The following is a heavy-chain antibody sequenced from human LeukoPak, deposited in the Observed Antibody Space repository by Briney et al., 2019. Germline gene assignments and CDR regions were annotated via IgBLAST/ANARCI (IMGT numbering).Heavy chain of an antibody. Sequence: ESLKISCKASGYSFTSYWVGWVRHMPGKGLEWMGIIYPGDSDTRYSPSFHGQVTISADKTISTAYLQWSSLKASDTAMYYCARQFMGSIGYFDYWGQGTLVTVSS. J-gene: IGHJ4*02. V-gene: IGHV5-51*01. CDR2: IYPGDSDT. CDR1: GYSFTSYW. D-gene: IGHD3-16*02. CDR3: ARQFMGSIGYFDY.